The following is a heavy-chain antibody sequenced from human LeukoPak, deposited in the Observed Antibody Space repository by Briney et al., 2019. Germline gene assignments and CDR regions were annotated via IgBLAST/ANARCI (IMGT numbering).Heavy chain of an antibody. CDR2: IYQSGSA. D-gene: IGHD6-19*01. Sequence: SETLSLTCAVSGGSIDAYSWSWIRQPPGKGPEWIGYIYQSGSANYNPSLKSRVTMSVDRSKNQFSLKVHSMTAADTAVYYCARDRGWRHLDYWGQGTLVTVSS. CDR3: ARDRGWRHLDY. CDR1: GGSIDAYS. V-gene: IGHV4-30-2*01. J-gene: IGHJ4*02.